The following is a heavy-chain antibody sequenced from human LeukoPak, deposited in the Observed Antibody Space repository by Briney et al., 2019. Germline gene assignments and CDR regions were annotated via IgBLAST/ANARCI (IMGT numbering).Heavy chain of an antibody. CDR1: GFTFSGNH. CDR2: IYIEGET. V-gene: IGHV3-53*05. D-gene: IGHD5-24*01. J-gene: IGHJ4*02. Sequence: LSGGSLRLSCVVSGFTFSGNHMNWVRQAPGKGLEWVSVIYIEGETYYVDSVKGRFTISRDNSKNTVYLQMNRLKPEDTAVYYCARDPRDGYGHLDYWGRGTPVTVS. CDR3: ARDPRDGYGHLDY.